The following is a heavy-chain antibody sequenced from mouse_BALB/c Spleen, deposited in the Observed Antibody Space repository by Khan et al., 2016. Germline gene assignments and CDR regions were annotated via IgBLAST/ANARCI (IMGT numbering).Heavy chain of an antibody. CDR1: GFSLTSYG. V-gene: IGHV2-9*02. CDR2: IWAGGST. CDR3: AGEGMITFAY. D-gene: IGHD2-4*01. J-gene: IGHJ3*01. Sequence: QVQLKESGPGLVAPSQSLSITCTVSGFSLTSYGIHWVRQPPGKGLEWLGVIWAGGSTNYNSALMSRLSIRKDNSKSQVFLKMNSLQSADTAMYYCAGEGMITFAYWGQGTLVTVSA.